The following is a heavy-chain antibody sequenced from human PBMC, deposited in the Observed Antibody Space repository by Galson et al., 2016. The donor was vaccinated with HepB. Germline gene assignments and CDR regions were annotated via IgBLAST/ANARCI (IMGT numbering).Heavy chain of an antibody. Sequence: SLRLSCAVSGFNFPNAWMHWVRQAPGKGLEWVGFIRSTVYGETTEYAASVKGRFTISRDDSKSIAYLQMNSLKTEDTAVYYCTRASDSGYDRRFDYWGQGTLVTVSS. V-gene: IGHV3-49*04. D-gene: IGHD5-12*01. CDR1: GFNFPNAW. CDR2: IRSTVYGETT. CDR3: TRASDSGYDRRFDY. J-gene: IGHJ4*02.